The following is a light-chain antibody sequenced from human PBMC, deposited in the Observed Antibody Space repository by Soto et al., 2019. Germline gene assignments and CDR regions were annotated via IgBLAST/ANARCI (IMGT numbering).Light chain of an antibody. CDR1: QGVSSN. V-gene: IGKV3-15*01. CDR3: QQYKNWPPLT. CDR2: GAF. J-gene: IGKJ4*01. Sequence: EIVMTQSPATLSVSPGERATVSCRASQGVSSNLAWYQQKPGQAPRLLIYGAFTRATGIPVRFSGSGSGTEFTLTISSLQSEDFAIYYCQQYKNWPPLTFGGGTKVEIK.